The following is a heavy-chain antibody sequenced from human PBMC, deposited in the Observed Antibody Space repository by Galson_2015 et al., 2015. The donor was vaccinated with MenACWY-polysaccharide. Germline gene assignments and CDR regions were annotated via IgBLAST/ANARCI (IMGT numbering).Heavy chain of an antibody. Sequence: SLRLSCAAAGFTFSTFAMSWVRQAPGKGLEWVSAMTGSGAAIYYADSVKGRFTISRDNSKNTLYLQMNSLRAEDTAVYYCAKRARVVDAVWYGMDDWGQGTTVTVSS. D-gene: IGHD2-8*02. CDR2: MTGSGAAI. CDR1: GFTFSTFA. V-gene: IGHV3-23*01. CDR3: AKRARVVDAVWYGMDD. J-gene: IGHJ6*02.